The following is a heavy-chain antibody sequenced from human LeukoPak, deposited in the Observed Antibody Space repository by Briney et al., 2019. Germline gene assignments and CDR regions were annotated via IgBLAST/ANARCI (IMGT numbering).Heavy chain of an antibody. CDR3: ASGNWNDPGPYNWFDP. CDR1: GGTFSSYA. Sequence: GASVKVSCKASGGTFSSYAISWVRQAPGQGLEWMGGIIPIFGTANYAQKFQGRVTITADESTSTAYMELSSLRSEDTAVYYCASGNWNDPGPYNWFDPWGQGTLVTVSS. D-gene: IGHD1-20*01. V-gene: IGHV1-69*13. CDR2: IIPIFGTA. J-gene: IGHJ5*02.